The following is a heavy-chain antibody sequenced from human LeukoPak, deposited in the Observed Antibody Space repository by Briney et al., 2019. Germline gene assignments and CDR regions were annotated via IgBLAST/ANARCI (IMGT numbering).Heavy chain of an antibody. V-gene: IGHV1-3*01. CDR3: ARGDYGDYNWFDP. D-gene: IGHD4-17*01. CDR2: INAGNGDT. CDR1: GYTFTSYA. J-gene: IGHJ5*02. Sequence: ASVKVSCKASGYTFTSYAVHWVRQAPGQRLEWMGWINAGNGDTKYSQKFQGRVTITADESTSTAYMELSSLRSEDTAVYYCARGDYGDYNWFDPWGQGTLVTVSS.